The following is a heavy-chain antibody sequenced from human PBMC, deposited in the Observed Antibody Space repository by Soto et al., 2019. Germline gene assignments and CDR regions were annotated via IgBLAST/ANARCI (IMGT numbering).Heavy chain of an antibody. V-gene: IGHV4-31*03. CDR1: GGSISSGGYY. CDR3: ARDHTATLYFDY. D-gene: IGHD5-18*01. Sequence: PSETLSLTCTVSGGSISSGGYYWSWIRQHPGKGLEWIGYIYYSGSTYYNPSLKSRVTISVGTSKNQFSLKLSSVTAADTAVYYCARDHTATLYFDYWGQGTLVTVST. CDR2: IYYSGST. J-gene: IGHJ4*02.